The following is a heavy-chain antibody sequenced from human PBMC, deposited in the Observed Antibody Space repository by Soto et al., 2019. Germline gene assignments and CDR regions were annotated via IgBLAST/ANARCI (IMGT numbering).Heavy chain of an antibody. J-gene: IGHJ6*02. CDR1: GYTFTSYG. CDR2: ISAYNGNT. CDR3: ARARTRVTTFSSPYYYSGMDV. D-gene: IGHD4-17*01. Sequence: ASVKVSCKASGYTFTSYGISWVRQAPGQGLEWMGWISAYNGNTNYAQKLQGRVTMTRDTSTSTVYMELSSLRSEDTAVYYCARARTRVTTFSSPYYYSGMDVWGQGTTVTVSS. V-gene: IGHV1-18*01.